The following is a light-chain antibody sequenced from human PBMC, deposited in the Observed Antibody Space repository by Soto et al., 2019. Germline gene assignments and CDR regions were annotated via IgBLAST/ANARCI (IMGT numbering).Light chain of an antibody. CDR2: EAS. J-gene: IGKJ4*02. V-gene: IGKV1-5*03. CDR3: RHHAKQPGE. Sequence: ASQSIRYWLAWFQQKAGKAPKLLIYEASRLESGVPSRISCSGTGTDTTLVCSSGQPDDLAFHSMRHHAKQPGEFGGGTKVDIK. CDR1: QSIRYW.